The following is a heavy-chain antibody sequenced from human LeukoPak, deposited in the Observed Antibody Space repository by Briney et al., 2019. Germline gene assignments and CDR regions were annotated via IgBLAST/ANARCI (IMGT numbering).Heavy chain of an antibody. Sequence: SQTLSLTCTVSGGSISSGSYYWSWVRQPAGKGLEWIGRIYTSGSTNYNPSLKSRVTISVDTSKNQFSLKLSSVTAADTAVYYCARVGGIAAADKYYFDDWGQGTLVTVSS. J-gene: IGHJ4*02. D-gene: IGHD6-13*01. V-gene: IGHV4-61*02. CDR1: GGSISSGSYY. CDR3: ARVGGIAAADKYYFDD. CDR2: IYTSGST.